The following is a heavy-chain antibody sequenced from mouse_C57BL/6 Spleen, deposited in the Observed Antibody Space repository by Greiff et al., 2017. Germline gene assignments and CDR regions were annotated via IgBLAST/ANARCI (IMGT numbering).Heavy chain of an antibody. V-gene: IGHV14-1*01. CDR3: TFTTVVATPYYFDY. CDR2: IDPEDGDT. D-gene: IGHD1-1*01. J-gene: IGHJ2*01. Sequence: VQLKQSGAELVRPGASVKLSCTASGFNIKDYYMHWVKQRPEQGLEWIGRIDPEDGDTEYAPKFPGKATMTAATSSNTAYLQLSSLTSEDTAVYYCTFTTVVATPYYFDYWGQGTTLTVSS. CDR1: GFNIKDYY.